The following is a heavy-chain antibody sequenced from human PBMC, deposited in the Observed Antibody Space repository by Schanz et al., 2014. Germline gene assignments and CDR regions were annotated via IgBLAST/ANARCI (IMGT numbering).Heavy chain of an antibody. Sequence: EEQLLESGGGLVQPGGSLRLSCVGSGFTFTSYAMSWVRQAQGKGLEWVSTISGSGGSTFYADSVKGRFTISRDNSKNTRERRMNSLRAEDSGGEKGENDLGRNGDYVPEWEGEIWGR. V-gene: IGHV3-23*01. J-gene: IGHJ2*01. CDR1: GFTFTSYA. CDR2: ISGSGGST. CDR3: ENDLGRNGDYVPEWEGEI. D-gene: IGHD4-17*01.